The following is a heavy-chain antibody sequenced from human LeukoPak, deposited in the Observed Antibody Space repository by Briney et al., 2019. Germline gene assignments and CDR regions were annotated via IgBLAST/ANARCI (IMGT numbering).Heavy chain of an antibody. CDR3: AKDPVVPAAMGSD. J-gene: IGHJ4*02. Sequence: PGGSLRLSCAASGFTFSSYSMNWVRQAPGKGLEWVSAISGSGGSTYYADSVKGRFTISRDNSKNTLYLQMNSLRAEDTAVYYCAKDPVVPAAMGSDWGQGTLVTVSS. D-gene: IGHD2-2*01. CDR1: GFTFSSYS. CDR2: ISGSGGST. V-gene: IGHV3-23*01.